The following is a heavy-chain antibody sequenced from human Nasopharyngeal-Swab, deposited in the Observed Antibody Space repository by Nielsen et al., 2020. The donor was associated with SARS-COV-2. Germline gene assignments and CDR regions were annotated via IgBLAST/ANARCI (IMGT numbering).Heavy chain of an antibody. CDR1: GDRLTELS. CDR2: FDAEDGER. V-gene: IGHV1-24*01. D-gene: IGHD3-3*01. CDR3: ATVIRSIFGVAYGNSAFDY. J-gene: IGHJ4*02. Sequence: ASVKVSCKVSGDRLTELSMHWVRQAPGKGLEWMGGFDAEDGERIYAQKFQGRVAMTEDRSTGTAYIELSGLRSEDTAIYYCATVIRSIFGVAYGNSAFDYWGQGTLVTVSS.